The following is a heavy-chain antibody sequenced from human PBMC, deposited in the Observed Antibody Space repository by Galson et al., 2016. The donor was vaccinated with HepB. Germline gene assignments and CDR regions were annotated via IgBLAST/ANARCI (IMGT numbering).Heavy chain of an antibody. CDR2: ISSTRTIT. J-gene: IGHJ4*01. Sequence: SLRLSCAASAFSFSSYSMNWVRQAPGKGLEWISYISSTRTITYYADSVKGRFTISRDNAKNSLYLQMDSLRDDDTAVYYCARKSPFGSFDYWGHGTLVSVSA. D-gene: IGHD2/OR15-2a*01. CDR3: ARKSPFGSFDY. CDR1: AFSFSSYS. V-gene: IGHV3-48*02.